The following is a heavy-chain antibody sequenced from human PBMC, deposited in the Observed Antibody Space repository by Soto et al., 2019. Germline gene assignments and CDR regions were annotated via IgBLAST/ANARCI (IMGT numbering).Heavy chain of an antibody. CDR1: GGSISSGDYY. V-gene: IGHV4-30-4*01. CDR2: IYYSGST. J-gene: IGHJ5*02. CDR3: ARAPHYGGNSGGFDP. D-gene: IGHD4-17*01. Sequence: QVQLQESGPGLVKPSQTLSLTCTVSGGSISSGDYYWSWIRQPPGKGLEWIGYIYYSGSTYYNPSLKSRVTISVDTSKNQFSLKLSSVTAADTAVYYCARAPHYGGNSGGFDPWGQGTLVTVSS.